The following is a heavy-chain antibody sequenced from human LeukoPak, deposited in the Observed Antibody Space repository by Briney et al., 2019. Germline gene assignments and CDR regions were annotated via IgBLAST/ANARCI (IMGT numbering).Heavy chain of an antibody. Sequence: SETLSLTCSVYCGSFSGYYWSWIRQPPGKGRGWIGEINHSGSTNYNPSLKSRVTISVDTSKSQFSLKLSSVTAADTAVYYCARDAEGSGSYYNWFDPWGQGTLVTVSS. D-gene: IGHD3-10*01. J-gene: IGHJ5*02. V-gene: IGHV4-34*01. CDR1: CGSFSGYY. CDR2: INHSGST. CDR3: ARDAEGSGSYYNWFDP.